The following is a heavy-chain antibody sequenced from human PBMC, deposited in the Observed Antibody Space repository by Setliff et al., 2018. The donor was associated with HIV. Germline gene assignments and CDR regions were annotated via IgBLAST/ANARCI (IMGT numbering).Heavy chain of an antibody. J-gene: IGHJ5*02. CDR1: GESFSGYY. D-gene: IGHD3-3*01. V-gene: IGHV4-34*01. CDR2: INQSGTT. CDR3: ARATIFGDVSGSRWFDP. Sequence: PSETLSLTCAVYGESFSGYYWTWIRQPPGKGLEWIGEINQSGTTNCSPSLKSRVIISVDTSKNQFSLKLNSVTAADTAVYYCARATIFGDVSGSRWFDPWGQGTLVTVSS.